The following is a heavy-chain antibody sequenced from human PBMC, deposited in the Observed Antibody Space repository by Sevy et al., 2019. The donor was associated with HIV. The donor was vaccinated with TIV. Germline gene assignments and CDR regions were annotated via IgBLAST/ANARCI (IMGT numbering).Heavy chain of an antibody. J-gene: IGHJ4*02. D-gene: IGHD3-10*01. Sequence: GGSLRLSCAVSGFTFSNHWMTWVRQAPGKGLEWVANIKKDGTDKFYVDSVMGRFSISRDNAKDLLYLQMNSLRVEDTAEYYCARDRRVEYGGSDYWGQGTLVTVSS. V-gene: IGHV3-7*03. CDR2: IKKDGTDK. CDR1: GFTFSNHW. CDR3: ARDRRVEYGGSDY.